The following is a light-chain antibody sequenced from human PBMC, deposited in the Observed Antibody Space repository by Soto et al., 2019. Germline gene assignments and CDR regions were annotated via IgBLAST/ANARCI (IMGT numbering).Light chain of an antibody. CDR3: QQRSNWPPT. CDR2: DAS. J-gene: IGKJ1*01. Sequence: ENLLTQSPATLSLSPGERATLSCRASQSVSSYLAWYQQKPGQAPRLLIYDASNRATGIPARFSGSGSGTDFTLTISSLEPEDFAVYYCQQRSNWPPTFGQGTKV. V-gene: IGKV3-11*01. CDR1: QSVSSY.